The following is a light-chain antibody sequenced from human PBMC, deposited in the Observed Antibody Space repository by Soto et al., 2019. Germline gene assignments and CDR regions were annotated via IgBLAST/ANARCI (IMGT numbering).Light chain of an antibody. CDR1: QTISR. V-gene: IGKV1-39*01. CDR3: QQSSRAPWT. J-gene: IGKJ1*01. CDR2: STS. Sequence: DIQLTQSPSSLPASVGDRVTITCRASQTISRLSWYQQKPGKAPRVVVSSTSTLQSGVPSRFSGSGFGTEFTLIISCLEPEDYATYYCQQSSRAPWTFGQGTKVEI.